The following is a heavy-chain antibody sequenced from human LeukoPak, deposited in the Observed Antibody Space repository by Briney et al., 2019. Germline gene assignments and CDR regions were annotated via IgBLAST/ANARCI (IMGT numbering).Heavy chain of an antibody. Sequence: SETQSLTCAVYGGSFSGYYWSWIRQPPGKGLEWIGEINHSGSTNYNPSLKSRVTISVDTSKNQFSLKLSSVTAADTAVYYCARRYSSTSPRYYYGMVVWGQGTTVTVSS. CDR3: ARRYSSTSPRYYYGMVV. J-gene: IGHJ6*02. CDR1: GGSFSGYY. V-gene: IGHV4-34*01. D-gene: IGHD2-2*01. CDR2: INHSGST.